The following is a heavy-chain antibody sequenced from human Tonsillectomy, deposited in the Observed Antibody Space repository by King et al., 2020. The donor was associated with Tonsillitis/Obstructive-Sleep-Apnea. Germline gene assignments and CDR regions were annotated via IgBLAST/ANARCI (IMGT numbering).Heavy chain of an antibody. J-gene: IGHJ4*02. Sequence: QLVQSGAEVKKPGESLKISCKGSGYSFTSYWIGWVRQMPGKGLEWMGIIYPGDSDTRYSPSFQGQFTISADKSISTAYLQWSSLKASDTAMYYLARQTRWPGGLGPLDYWGQGTLVTVSS. CDR2: IYPGDSDT. V-gene: IGHV5-51*01. CDR1: GYSFTSYW. D-gene: IGHD4-23*01. CDR3: ARQTRWPGGLGPLDY.